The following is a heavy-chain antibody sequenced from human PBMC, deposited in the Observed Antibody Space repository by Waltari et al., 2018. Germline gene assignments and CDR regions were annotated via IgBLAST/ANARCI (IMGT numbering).Heavy chain of an antibody. CDR1: GMTFSNYW. CDR2: IKQDGSEK. Sequence: EVQLVESGGGSVQPGGSLRLSCAASGMTFSNYWMNWVRQAPGKRRGWVANIKQDGSEKNYVDSVEGRFSISRDNAQNSLYLQMNSLRAEDTAIYYCVTGLTTVTAKDYFDHWGQGALVTVS. D-gene: IGHD4-17*01. J-gene: IGHJ4*02. CDR3: VTGLTTVTAKDYFDH. V-gene: IGHV3-7*01.